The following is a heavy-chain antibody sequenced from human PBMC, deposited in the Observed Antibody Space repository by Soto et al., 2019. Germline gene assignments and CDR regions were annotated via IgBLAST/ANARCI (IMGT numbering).Heavy chain of an antibody. D-gene: IGHD2-2*01. J-gene: IGHJ1*01. CDR3: ARGGNAGSATSCCHNF. V-gene: IGHV4-30-4*01. CDR1: GDSISSGFYY. Sequence: PSETLSLTCTVSGDSISSGFYYWTWIRQTPGKGLEWIGYTFHSGATYFNSSLEGRASISVDTSKNQFFLKLTSVTAADTAVYYCARGGNAGSATSCCHNFWGQGNLVTVSS. CDR2: TFHSGAT.